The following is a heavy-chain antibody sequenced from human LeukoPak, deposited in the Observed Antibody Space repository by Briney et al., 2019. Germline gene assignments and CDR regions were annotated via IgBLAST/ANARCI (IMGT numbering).Heavy chain of an antibody. V-gene: IGHV1-8*01. CDR3: ARGVRSRDSSGYYYYYFDY. CDR1: GYTFTSYD. Sequence: ASVKVSCKASGYTFTSYDINWVRQATGQGLEWMGWMNPNRGNTGYAQKFQSRVTMTRNTSISTAYMELSSLRSEDTAVYYCARGVRSRDSSGYYYYYFDYWGQGTLVTVSS. J-gene: IGHJ4*02. CDR2: MNPNRGNT. D-gene: IGHD3-22*01.